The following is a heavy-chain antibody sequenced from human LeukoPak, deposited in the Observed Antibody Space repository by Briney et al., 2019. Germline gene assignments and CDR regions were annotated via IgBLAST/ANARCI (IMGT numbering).Heavy chain of an antibody. D-gene: IGHD2-21*01. Sequence: GGSLRLSCAASGFTFSSYGMHWVPQAPGKGLEWVAVIWYDGSNKYYADSVKGRFTISRDNSKNTLYLQMNSLRAEDTAVYYCARGRGSILWYYFDYWGQGTLVTVSS. CDR3: ARGRGSILWYYFDY. CDR2: IWYDGSNK. CDR1: GFTFSSYG. J-gene: IGHJ4*02. V-gene: IGHV3-33*01.